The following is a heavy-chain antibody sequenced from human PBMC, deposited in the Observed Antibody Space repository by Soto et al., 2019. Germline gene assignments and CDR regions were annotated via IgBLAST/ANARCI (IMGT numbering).Heavy chain of an antibody. V-gene: IGHV1-2*04. CDR2: INPNSGGT. D-gene: IGHD5-18*01. Sequence: ASVKVSCKASGYTFTGYYMHWVRQAPGQGLEWMGWINPNSGGTNYAQKFQGWVTMTRDTSISTAYMELSRLRSDDTAVYYCARDGSVDPAMVNYYYYYGMDVWGQGTTVTVSS. CDR1: GYTFTGYY. CDR3: ARDGSVDPAMVNYYYYYGMDV. J-gene: IGHJ6*02.